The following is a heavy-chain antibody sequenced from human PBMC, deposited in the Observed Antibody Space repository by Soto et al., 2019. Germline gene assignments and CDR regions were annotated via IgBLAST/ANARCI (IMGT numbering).Heavy chain of an antibody. CDR2: IYYSGST. CDR1: GGSSSSYY. CDR3: ARAHPRPYSSGWGI. V-gene: IGHV4-59*01. J-gene: IGHJ3*02. Sequence: QVQLQESGPGLVKPSETLSLTCTFPGGSSSSYYWSWIRQPPGKGLEWIGYIYYSGSTNYTPSLTSRLTISVDTSKNHFSLKLSSVTAACTAVYYCARAHPRPYSSGWGIWGQGTMVTVSS. D-gene: IGHD6-19*01.